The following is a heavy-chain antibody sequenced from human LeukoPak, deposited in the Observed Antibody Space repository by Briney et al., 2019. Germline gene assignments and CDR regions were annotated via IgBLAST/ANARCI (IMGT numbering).Heavy chain of an antibody. Sequence: GGSLRLSCAASGFTFSSYWMSWVRQAPGKGLEWVANIKEDGSEKYYVDSVKGRFTISRDNAKKSLFLQMNSLKAEDTAVYYCARIALTDYYGPDYWGQGTLVTVSS. CDR2: IKEDGSEK. D-gene: IGHD3-10*01. J-gene: IGHJ4*02. V-gene: IGHV3-7*01. CDR1: GFTFSSYW. CDR3: ARIALTDYYGPDY.